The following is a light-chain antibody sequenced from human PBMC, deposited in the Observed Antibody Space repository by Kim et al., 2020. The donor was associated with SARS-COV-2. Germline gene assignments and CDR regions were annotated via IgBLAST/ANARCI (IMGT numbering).Light chain of an antibody. CDR1: QDISSD. CDR2: AAS. J-gene: IGKJ1*01. V-gene: IGKV1D-13*01. CDR3: QQLNNYPRT. Sequence: AIQLTQSPSSLSASVGDRVTITCRASQDISSDLAWYQQKPGKAPKLLIYAASTLESGVPSRFSGSGSGTDFTLTISSLQPEDFATYYCQQLNNYPRTFGQGTKVDIK.